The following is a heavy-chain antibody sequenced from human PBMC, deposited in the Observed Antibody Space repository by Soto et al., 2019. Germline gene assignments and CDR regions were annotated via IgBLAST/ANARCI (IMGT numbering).Heavy chain of an antibody. J-gene: IGHJ4*02. V-gene: IGHV4-31*01. Sequence: QVQLQESGPGLVKPSQTLSLTCTVSGGSISSGGYYWSWIRQHPGKGLEWIGYIYYSGSTYYNPSPKSAVTLQLDTSKNQCPLTLSSVTAADTAVYYCASTTVTTGVKVYWGQGTLVTVSS. CDR1: GGSISSGGYY. D-gene: IGHD4-17*01. CDR2: IYYSGST. CDR3: ASTTVTTGVKVY.